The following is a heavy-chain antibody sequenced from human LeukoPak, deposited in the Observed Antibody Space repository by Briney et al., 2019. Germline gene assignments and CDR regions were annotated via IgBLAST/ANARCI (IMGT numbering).Heavy chain of an antibody. J-gene: IGHJ5*02. D-gene: IGHD2-2*01. CDR2: ISGSGGST. CDR1: GFTFSSYA. V-gene: IGHV3-23*01. Sequence: LTGGSLRLSCAASGFTFSSYAMSWVRQAPGKGLEWVSAISGSGGSTYYADSVKGRFTISRDNSKNTLYLQMNSLRAEDTAVYYCAKELEVVPAEGWFDPWGQGTLVTVSS. CDR3: AKELEVVPAEGWFDP.